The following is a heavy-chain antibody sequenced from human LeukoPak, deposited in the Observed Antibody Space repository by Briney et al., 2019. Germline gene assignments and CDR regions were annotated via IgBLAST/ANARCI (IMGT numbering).Heavy chain of an antibody. CDR3: ARDPFLYRDAFDI. J-gene: IGHJ3*02. Sequence: PSQTLSLTCTVSGGSISSGNYYWSWIRQPAGEGLEWIGRIFATGSTDYNPSLKSRITISVDTSKNQFSLKLSSVTAADTAMYFCARDPFLYRDAFDIWGQGTMVTVSS. CDR1: GGSISSGNYY. CDR2: IFATGST. V-gene: IGHV4-61*02. D-gene: IGHD3-16*01.